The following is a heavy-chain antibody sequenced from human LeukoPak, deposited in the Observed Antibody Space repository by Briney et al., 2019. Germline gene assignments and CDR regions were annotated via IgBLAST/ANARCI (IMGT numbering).Heavy chain of an antibody. J-gene: IGHJ4*02. V-gene: IGHV1-69*05. D-gene: IGHD6-13*01. CDR1: GGTFSSYA. CDR3: AREVGVAAGEFDY. Sequence: GASVKVSCKASGGTFSSYAISWVRQAPGQGLEWMGGIIPIFGTANYAQKFQGRVTITTDESTSTAYMELSSLRSEDTAVYYCAREVGVAAGEFDYWGQGTLVTVSS. CDR2: IIPIFGTA.